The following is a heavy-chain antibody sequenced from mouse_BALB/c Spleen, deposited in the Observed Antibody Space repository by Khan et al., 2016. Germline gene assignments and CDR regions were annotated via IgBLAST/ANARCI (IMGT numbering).Heavy chain of an antibody. CDR2: IYPGDGDT. J-gene: IGHJ2*01. CDR3: ARRFVTTVGFDY. Sequence: QVQLKQSGAELARPGASVKLSCKASGYTFTSYWMQWVKQRPGQGLEWIGAIYPGDGDTRYTQKFKGKATLTADKSSSTAYMQLSSLASEDSEVYYCARRFVTTVGFDYWGHGTTLTVSS. CDR1: GYTFTSYW. V-gene: IGHV1-87*01. D-gene: IGHD1-1*01.